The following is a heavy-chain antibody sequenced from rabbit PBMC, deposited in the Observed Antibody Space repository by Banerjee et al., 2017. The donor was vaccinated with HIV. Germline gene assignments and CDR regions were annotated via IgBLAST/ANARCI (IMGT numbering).Heavy chain of an antibody. D-gene: IGHD2-1*01. V-gene: IGHV1S45*01. J-gene: IGHJ4*01. Sequence: QEQLEESGGDLVKPEGSLTLTCTASGFSFSSSYWICWVRQAPGKGLEWIACIYVNSSGRTYYASWAKGRFTISKTSSTTVTLQMTSLTAADTATYFCARDPPDTDYADFDLWGQGTLVTVS. CDR1: GFSFSSSYW. CDR2: IYVNSSGRT. CDR3: ARDPPDTDYADFDL.